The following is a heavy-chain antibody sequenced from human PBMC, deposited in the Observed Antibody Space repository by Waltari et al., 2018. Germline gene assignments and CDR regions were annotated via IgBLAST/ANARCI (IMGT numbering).Heavy chain of an antibody. Sequence: EVQLVVSGGKSVQPGGSLRPSGGAPGLTFRTSALNCGRQTPGKGLELVSYISRSSSTIYYADSVEGRFAVSRDNAKNSLYLQMSSLRDDDTAVYYCARNNYDSAGLYDYWGQGTLVTVSS. CDR1: GLTFRTSA. V-gene: IGHV3-48*02. J-gene: IGHJ4*02. D-gene: IGHD3-22*01. CDR2: ISRSSSTI. CDR3: ARNNYDSAGLYDY.